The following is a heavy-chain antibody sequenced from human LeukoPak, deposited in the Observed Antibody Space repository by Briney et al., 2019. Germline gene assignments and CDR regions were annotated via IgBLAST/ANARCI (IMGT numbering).Heavy chain of an antibody. J-gene: IGHJ4*02. V-gene: IGHV4-34*01. CDR3: EKGAYDILTGYYYY. CDR2: INHSGST. Sequence: SETLSLTCAVYGGSFSGYYWSWIRQPPGKGLEWTGEINHSGSTNYNPSLKSRVTISVDTSKNQFSLKLSSVTAADTALFFREKGAYDILTGYYYYWGQGTLVTVSS. CDR1: GGSFSGYY. D-gene: IGHD3-9*01.